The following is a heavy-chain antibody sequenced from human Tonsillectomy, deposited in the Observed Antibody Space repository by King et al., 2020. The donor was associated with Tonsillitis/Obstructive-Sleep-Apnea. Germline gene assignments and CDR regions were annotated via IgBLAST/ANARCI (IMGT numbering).Heavy chain of an antibody. CDR2: ISSNGGST. Sequence: EVQLVESGGGLVQPGGSLRLSCSASGFTFSSYAMHWVRQAPGKGLEYVSAISSNGGSTYYADSVKGRFTISRDNSKNTLYLQMSSLRAEDTAVYYCVKGALLWFGELSYFDYWGQGTLFTVSS. J-gene: IGHJ4*02. D-gene: IGHD3-10*01. V-gene: IGHV3-64D*06. CDR1: GFTFSSYA. CDR3: VKGALLWFGELSYFDY.